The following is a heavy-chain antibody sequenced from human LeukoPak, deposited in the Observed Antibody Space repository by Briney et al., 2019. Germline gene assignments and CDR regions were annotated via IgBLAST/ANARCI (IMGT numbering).Heavy chain of an antibody. J-gene: IGHJ5*02. CDR3: AGGGYCSGGSCYYPGVTVMVALDH. CDR1: GDSVSSNSAT. D-gene: IGHD2-15*01. V-gene: IGHV6-1*01. Sequence: SQTLSLTCAISGDSVSSNSATWNWIRQSPSRGHEWLGRTYYRSKWYKYYAVSVKGRITINPDTSKNQFSLQLNSVTPKDTAVYYCAGGGYCSGGSCYYPGVTVMVALDHWGQGTLVTVSS. CDR2: TYYRSKWYK.